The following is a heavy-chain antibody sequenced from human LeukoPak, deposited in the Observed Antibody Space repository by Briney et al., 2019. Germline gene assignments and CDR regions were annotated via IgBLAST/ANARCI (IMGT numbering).Heavy chain of an antibody. CDR1: GFTLSNYG. CDR3: ARRGVVIRVILVGFHKEAYYFDS. Sequence: PGGSLRLSCAVSGFTLSNYGMSWVRQAPGKGLEWVAGISGSGGSKNYADSVKGRFTISRDNPKNTLYLQMNSLRAEDTAVYFCARRGVVIRVILVGFHKEAYYFDSWGQGALVTVSS. D-gene: IGHD3-10*01. V-gene: IGHV3-23*01. J-gene: IGHJ4*02. CDR2: ISGSGGSK.